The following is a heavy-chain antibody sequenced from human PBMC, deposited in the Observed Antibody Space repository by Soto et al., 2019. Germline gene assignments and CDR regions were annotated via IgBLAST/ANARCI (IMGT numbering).Heavy chain of an antibody. CDR3: AINLRGFGVHCYAMDV. Sequence: SVKVSYKASGGTFSRYAISWVRQAPGQGLEWMGGIIPIFGTANYAQKFQGRVTITADESTSTAYIELSSLRSEDTAVYYCAINLRGFGVHCYAMDVWGRGTTVTVSS. CDR2: IIPIFGTA. V-gene: IGHV1-69*13. D-gene: IGHD5-12*01. J-gene: IGHJ6*02. CDR1: GGTFSRYA.